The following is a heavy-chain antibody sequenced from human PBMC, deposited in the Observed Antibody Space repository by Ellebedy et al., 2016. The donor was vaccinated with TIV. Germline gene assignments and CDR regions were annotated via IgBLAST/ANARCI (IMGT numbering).Heavy chain of an antibody. V-gene: IGHV1-18*01. Sequence: ASVKVSCXASGYTFTSYGISWVRQAPGQGLEWMGWISAYNGNTNYAQKLQGRVTMTTDTSTSTAYMELRSLRSDDTAVYYCARGSRSYRGTMFHHYYYYGMDVWGQGTTVTVSS. CDR2: ISAYNGNT. CDR1: GYTFTSYG. J-gene: IGHJ6*02. CDR3: ARGSRSYRGTMFHHYYYYGMDV. D-gene: IGHD3-3*01.